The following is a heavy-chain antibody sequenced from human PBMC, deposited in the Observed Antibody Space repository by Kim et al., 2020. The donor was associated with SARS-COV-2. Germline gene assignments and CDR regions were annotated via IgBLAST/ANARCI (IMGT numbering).Heavy chain of an antibody. D-gene: IGHD4-17*01. V-gene: IGHV3-30*18. Sequence: GGSLRLSCAASGFTFSSYGMNWVRQAPGKGLEWVAVISYDGSNKYYADSVEGRFTIYRDNSKNTLYLHMNSLRAEDTAVYYCAKSTDLSHDYGDEIYFD. CDR3: AKSTDLSHDYGDEIYFD. CDR1: GFTFSSYG. CDR2: ISYDGSNK. J-gene: IGHJ4*01.